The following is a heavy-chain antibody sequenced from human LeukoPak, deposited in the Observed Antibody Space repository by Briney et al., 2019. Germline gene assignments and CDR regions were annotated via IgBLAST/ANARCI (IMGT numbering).Heavy chain of an antibody. CDR3: AREGSSGYYPY. CDR2: ISYDGSEE. CDR1: GFTFSSYP. V-gene: IGHV3-30-3*01. Sequence: GGSLRLSCAASGFTFSSYPMHWVRQAPGKGLEWVAVISYDGSEEHYADPVKGRFTISRDNSKNTLYLQMNSLRAEDTAVYYCAREGSSGYYPYWGQGILVTVSS. J-gene: IGHJ4*02. D-gene: IGHD3-22*01.